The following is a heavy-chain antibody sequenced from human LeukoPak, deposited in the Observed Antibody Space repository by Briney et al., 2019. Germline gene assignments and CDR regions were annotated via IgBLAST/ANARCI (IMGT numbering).Heavy chain of an antibody. Sequence: SETLSLTCAVHGGSFSGYYWSWIRQPPGKGLEWIGEINHSGSTNYNPSLKSRVTISVDTSKNQFSLKLSSVTGADTAVYYCARVSRNYYDSSGYYYANWFDPWGQGTLVTVSS. CDR1: GGSFSGYY. CDR3: ARVSRNYYDSSGYYYANWFDP. CDR2: INHSGST. D-gene: IGHD3-22*01. V-gene: IGHV4-34*01. J-gene: IGHJ5*02.